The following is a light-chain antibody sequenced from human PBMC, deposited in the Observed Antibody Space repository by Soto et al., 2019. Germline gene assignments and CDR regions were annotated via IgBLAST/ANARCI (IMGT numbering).Light chain of an antibody. Sequence: EIVLTQSPGTLSLSPGERATLSCGASQSVGNSHVAWYQQRRGLPPRLLIYGASNRATGIPDRLSGSGSGADFTLTISRLEPEDFAVYFCQQYGNSPPGTFGQGTRLEIK. CDR2: GAS. V-gene: IGKV3-20*01. CDR3: QQYGNSPPGT. J-gene: IGKJ5*01. CDR1: QSVGNSH.